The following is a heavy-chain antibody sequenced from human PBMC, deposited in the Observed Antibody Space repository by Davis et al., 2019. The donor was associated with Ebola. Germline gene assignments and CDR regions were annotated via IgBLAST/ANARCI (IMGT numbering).Heavy chain of an antibody. CDR1: GFTFSYYE. V-gene: IGHV3-15*07. CDR3: TPSGAQAD. CDR2: IKSETDGGTA. J-gene: IGHJ4*02. D-gene: IGHD3-10*01. Sequence: GSLRLSCAASGFTFSYYEMNWVRQAPGKGLEWLGRIKSETDGGTADYAASVKGRFSISSDDSKDTLYLQMNSLKIEDTAVYYCTPSGAQADWGQGTLVTVSS.